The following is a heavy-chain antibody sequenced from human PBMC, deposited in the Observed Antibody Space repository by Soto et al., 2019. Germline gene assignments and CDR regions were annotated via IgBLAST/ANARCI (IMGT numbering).Heavy chain of an antibody. CDR2: IVPIVDTS. CDR3: VRVVAIPGYPDN. CDR1: GGTFSSYA. Sequence: ASVKVSCKTSGGTFSSYAISWVRQAPGQGLEWMGGIVPIVDTSTYAQKFQGRVTITADESTSTAYMELSSLRSDDTAIYYCVRVVAIPGYPDNWG. J-gene: IGHJ4*03. D-gene: IGHD2-15*01. V-gene: IGHV1-69*13.